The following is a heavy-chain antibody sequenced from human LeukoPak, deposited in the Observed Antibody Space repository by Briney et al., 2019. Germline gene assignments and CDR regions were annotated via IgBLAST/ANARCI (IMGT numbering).Heavy chain of an antibody. CDR2: IDDSGST. CDR3: ARQVRFSGALYNWFDP. Sequence: SETLSLTCIVSGGSISSYYWSWIRQSPGRGLEGIGYIDDSGSTIYNPSLKSRVSLSVDTSKNECSLQLSSVTAADTAVYFCARQVRFSGALYNWFDPWGQGTLVTVSS. J-gene: IGHJ5*02. V-gene: IGHV4-59*08. CDR1: GGSISSYY.